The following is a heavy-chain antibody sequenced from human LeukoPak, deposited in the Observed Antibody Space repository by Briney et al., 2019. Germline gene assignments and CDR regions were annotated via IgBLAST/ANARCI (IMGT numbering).Heavy chain of an antibody. CDR2: IKTDGSEK. J-gene: IGHJ3*02. CDR3: AKDRGYGDYTRVDDAFDI. D-gene: IGHD4-17*01. CDR1: GFTFSNYW. Sequence: GGSLRLSCEGSGFTFSNYWMGWVRQAPGKGLQWVANIKTDGSEKYYVDSVKGRFTISRDFSRNTVFLQMNSLRAEDTAVYYCAKDRGYGDYTRVDDAFDIWGQGTLVTVSS. V-gene: IGHV3-7*03.